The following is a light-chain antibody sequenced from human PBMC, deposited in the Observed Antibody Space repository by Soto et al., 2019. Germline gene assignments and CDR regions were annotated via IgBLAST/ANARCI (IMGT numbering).Light chain of an antibody. Sequence: EIVLTQSPGTLSLSPGERATLSCRASQSVTNSRLAWYQQKPGQAPKVLIYGGSNRATGIPDRFSGSGSGTDFTLTISSLQSEDFAEYHCQQYNNWPQTFGQGTKVEIK. CDR1: QSVTNSR. V-gene: IGKV3-20*01. J-gene: IGKJ1*01. CDR2: GGS. CDR3: QQYNNWPQT.